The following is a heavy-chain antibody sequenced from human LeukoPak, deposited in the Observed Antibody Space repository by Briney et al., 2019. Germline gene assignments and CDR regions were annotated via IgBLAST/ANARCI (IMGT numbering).Heavy chain of an antibody. CDR1: GFTFSSYG. Sequence: QPGGSLRLSCAASGFTFSSYGMHWVRQAPGKGLEWVAVIWYDGSNKYYADSVKGRFTISRDNSKNTLCLQMNSLRAEDTAVYYCARYGSGSTIDYWGQGTLVTVSS. CDR2: IWYDGSNK. V-gene: IGHV3-33*01. J-gene: IGHJ4*02. CDR3: ARYGSGSTIDY. D-gene: IGHD3-10*01.